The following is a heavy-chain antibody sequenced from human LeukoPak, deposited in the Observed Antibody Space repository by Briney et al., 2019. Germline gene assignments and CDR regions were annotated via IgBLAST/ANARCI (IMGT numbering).Heavy chain of an antibody. CDR2: MNPNSGNT. J-gene: IGHJ4*02. V-gene: IGHV1-8*03. D-gene: IGHD6-13*01. CDR3: ARGGIAAAGPLPYYFDY. Sequence: ASVKVSCKASGYTFTSYDINWVRQATGQGLEWMGWMNPNSGNTGYAQKFQGRVTITRNTSISTAYMELSSLRSEDTAVYYCARGGIAAAGPLPYYFDYWGQGTLVTVSS. CDR1: GYTFTSYD.